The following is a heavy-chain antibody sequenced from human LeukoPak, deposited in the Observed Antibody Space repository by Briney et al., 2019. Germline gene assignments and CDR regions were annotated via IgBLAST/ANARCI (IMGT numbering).Heavy chain of an antibody. CDR1: GYIFTGNY. V-gene: IGHV1-2*02. CDR3: ARDRGVDYCSGGSCSHYYYYMDV. J-gene: IGHJ6*03. CDR2: INPNSGGT. D-gene: IGHD2-15*01. Sequence: ASVKVSCKASGYIFTGNYMHWVRQAPGQGLEWMGWINPNSGGTNYAQKFQGRVTMTRDTSISTAYMELSRLRSDDTAVYYCARDRGVDYCSGGSCSHYYYYMDVWGKGTTVTISS.